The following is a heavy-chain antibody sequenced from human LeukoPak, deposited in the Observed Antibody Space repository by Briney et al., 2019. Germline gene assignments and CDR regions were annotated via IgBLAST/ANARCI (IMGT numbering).Heavy chain of an antibody. Sequence: GGSLRLSCAASGFTFSDYYMSWIRQAPGKGLERVSYISGGSRYTNYADSVKGRFTISRDNAKNSLYLQMNSLRAEDTAVYYCAREYGSGSCFDFWGQGTLVTVSS. J-gene: IGHJ4*02. V-gene: IGHV3-11*05. CDR1: GFTFSDYY. D-gene: IGHD3-10*01. CDR3: AREYGSGSCFDF. CDR2: ISGGSRYT.